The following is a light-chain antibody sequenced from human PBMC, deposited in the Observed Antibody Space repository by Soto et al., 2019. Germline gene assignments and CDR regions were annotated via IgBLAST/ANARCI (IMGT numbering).Light chain of an antibody. CDR2: DDS. Sequence: SYELTQPPSVSVAPGQTARITCGGENIGRKSVHWYKQRPGQAPVVIVYDDSDRPSGIPKRFSGSNSGNTATLTISRVEAGDEADYCCQLWDTTSDHVVFGGGTQLTVL. V-gene: IGLV3-21*02. J-gene: IGLJ2*01. CDR1: NIGRKS. CDR3: QLWDTTSDHVV.